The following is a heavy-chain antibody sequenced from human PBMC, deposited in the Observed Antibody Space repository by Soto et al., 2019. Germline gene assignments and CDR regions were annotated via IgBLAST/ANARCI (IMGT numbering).Heavy chain of an antibody. D-gene: IGHD4-17*01. V-gene: IGHV5-51*01. CDR2: IYPGDSET. Sequence: GESLKISCKTSGYTFNSYWIAWVRQMPGKGLEFMGIIYPGDSETRYSPSFQGQVTISADKSNTTAHLQWSSLKASDTAMYFCARWRVPLPVTKISSLDLWGQGTLVTVS. J-gene: IGHJ4*02. CDR1: GYTFNSYW. CDR3: ARWRVPLPVTKISSLDL.